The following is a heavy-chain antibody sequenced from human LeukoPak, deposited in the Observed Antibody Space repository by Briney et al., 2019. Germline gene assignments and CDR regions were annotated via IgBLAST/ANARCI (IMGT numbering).Heavy chain of an antibody. CDR1: GFTFSSYA. CDR3: ARGHTSGWANFAY. CDR2: ISYDGSNK. Sequence: PGGSLRLSCAASGFTFSSYAMHWVRQAPGKGLEWVAVISYDGSNKYYADSVKGRFTISRDNSKNTLYLQMNSLRAEDTAVYYCARGHTSGWANFAYWGQGTLVTVSS. J-gene: IGHJ4*02. D-gene: IGHD6-19*01. V-gene: IGHV3-30*14.